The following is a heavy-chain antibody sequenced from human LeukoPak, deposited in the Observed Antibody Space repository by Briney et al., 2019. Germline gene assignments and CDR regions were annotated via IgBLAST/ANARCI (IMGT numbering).Heavy chain of an antibody. J-gene: IGHJ4*02. CDR2: INHSGST. Sequence: PSETLSLTCAVYGESFSGFYWSWIRQSPGKGLEWIGEINHSGSTNYNPSLKSRVTISVDKSKNQFSLKLSSVTAADTAVYYCARAVAGKSAYYFDYWGQGTLVTVSS. CDR1: GESFSGFY. CDR3: ARAVAGKSAYYFDY. D-gene: IGHD6-19*01. V-gene: IGHV4-34*01.